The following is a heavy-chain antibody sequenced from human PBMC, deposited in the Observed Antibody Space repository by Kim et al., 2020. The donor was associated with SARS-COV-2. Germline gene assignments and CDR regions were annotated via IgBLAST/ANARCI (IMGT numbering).Heavy chain of an antibody. J-gene: IGHJ4*02. CDR2: ISHSGST. CDR3: ARGRLYYYDSSDPRPNLRLDY. D-gene: IGHD3-22*01. CDR1: GGSFSGYY. V-gene: IGHV4-34*01. Sequence: SETLSLTCAVYGGSFSGYYWSWIRQPPGKGLEWIGEISHSGSTNYNPSLKSRVTISVDTSKNQFSLKLSSVTDADTAVYYCARGRLYYYDSSDPRPNLRLDYWGQGTLVTVSS.